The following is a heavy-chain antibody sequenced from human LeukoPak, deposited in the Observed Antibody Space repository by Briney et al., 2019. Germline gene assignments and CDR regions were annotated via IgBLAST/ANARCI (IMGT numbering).Heavy chain of an antibody. CDR1: GFTFSSYG. D-gene: IGHD1-26*01. J-gene: IGHJ4*02. CDR3: AKGVVGATLDY. Sequence: PGRSLRLSCAASGFTFSSYGMHWVRQAPGKGLEWVAVISYDGSNKYYADSVKGRFTISRDNSKNTLYLQMNSLRAEGTAVYYCAKGVVGATLDYWGQGTLVTVSS. V-gene: IGHV3-30*18. CDR2: ISYDGSNK.